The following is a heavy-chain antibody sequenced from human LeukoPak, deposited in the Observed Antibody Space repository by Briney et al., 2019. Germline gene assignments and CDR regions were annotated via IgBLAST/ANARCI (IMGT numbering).Heavy chain of an antibody. CDR2: ISGNGDNT. CDR3: TKDTYTSSSWIDY. J-gene: IGHJ4*02. Sequence: GGSLGLSCAAPGFMFHDYAMHWVRQAPGKGLEWVSLISGNGDNTYYADSVKGRFTVSRDNSKNSLYLQMNSLRTEDTAVYYCTKDTYTSSSWIDYWGQGTLVTVSS. V-gene: IGHV3-43*02. CDR1: GFMFHDYA. D-gene: IGHD6-6*01.